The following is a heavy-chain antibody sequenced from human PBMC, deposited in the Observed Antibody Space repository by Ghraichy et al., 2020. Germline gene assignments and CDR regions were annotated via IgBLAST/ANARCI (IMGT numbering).Heavy chain of an antibody. CDR3: TRVRTRRVNYGDLDY. V-gene: IGHV3-49*03. Sequence: SCTASGFTFGDYAMSWFRQAPGKGLEWVGFIRSKAYGGTTEYAASVKGRFTISRDDSKSIAYLQMNSLKTEDTAVYYCTRVRTRRVNYGDLDYWGQGTLVTVSS. CDR1: GFTFGDYA. J-gene: IGHJ4*02. D-gene: IGHD4-17*01. CDR2: IRSKAYGGTT.